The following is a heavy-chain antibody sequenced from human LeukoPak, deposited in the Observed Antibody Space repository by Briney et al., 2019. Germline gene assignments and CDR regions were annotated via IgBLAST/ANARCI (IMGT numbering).Heavy chain of an antibody. CDR1: GGSFSGYY. CDR3: ARDGGNIAAAGNWFDP. J-gene: IGHJ5*02. CDR2: INHGGST. D-gene: IGHD6-13*01. V-gene: IGHV4-34*01. Sequence: SETLSLTCAVYGGSFSGYYWSWIRQPPGKGLEWIGEINHGGSTNYNPSLKSRVTISLDTSKNQFSLNLNSVTAADTAVYYCARDGGNIAAAGNWFDPWGQGTLVTVSS.